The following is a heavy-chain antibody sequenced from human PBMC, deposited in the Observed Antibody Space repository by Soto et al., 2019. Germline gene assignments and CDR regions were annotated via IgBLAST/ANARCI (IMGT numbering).Heavy chain of an antibody. CDR2: IIPIFGTA. V-gene: IGHV1-69*06. D-gene: IGHD6-13*01. J-gene: IGHJ6*02. CDR1: GYTFTSYG. CDR3: ASVYSSSPYYYYGMDV. Sequence: QVQLVQSGAEVKKPGASVKVSCKASGYTFTSYGISWVRQAPGQGLEWMGWIIPIFGTANYAQKFQGRVTITADKSTSTAYMELSSLRSEDTAVYYCASVYSSSPYYYYGMDVWGQGTTVTVSS.